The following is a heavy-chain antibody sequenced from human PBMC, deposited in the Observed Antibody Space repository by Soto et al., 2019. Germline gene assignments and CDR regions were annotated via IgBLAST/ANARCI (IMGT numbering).Heavy chain of an antibody. Sequence: QVQLVESGGGVVQPGRSLRLSCAASGFTFSTFAMHWVRQAPGKGLEWVALISNDGITKYYAESVKGRFTISRDNSKNTLYLEMDSLRTEDTAVYYAYSSGLWGQGTRVTVSS. CDR1: GFTFSTFA. J-gene: IGHJ4*02. CDR2: ISNDGITK. V-gene: IGHV3-30*03. D-gene: IGHD6-19*01. CDR3: YSSGL.